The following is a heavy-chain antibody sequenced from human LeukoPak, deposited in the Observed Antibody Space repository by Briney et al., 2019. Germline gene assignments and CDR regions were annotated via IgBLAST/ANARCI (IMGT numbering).Heavy chain of an antibody. Sequence: GGSLRLSCAASGITFDDYAMHWVRQAPGKGLEWVSGISWNSDGIGYADSVKGRFTISRDNAKNSLYLQMNSLRAEDTAVYYCAKGPSPNYYYYYMDVWGKGTTVTVSS. J-gene: IGHJ6*03. CDR2: ISWNSDGI. CDR3: AKGPSPNYYYYYMDV. V-gene: IGHV3-9*01. CDR1: GITFDDYA. D-gene: IGHD2-2*01.